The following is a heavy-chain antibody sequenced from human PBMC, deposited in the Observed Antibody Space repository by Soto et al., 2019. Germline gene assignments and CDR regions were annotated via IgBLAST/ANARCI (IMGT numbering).Heavy chain of an antibody. CDR3: ARGPTGGFDY. D-gene: IGHD4-17*01. V-gene: IGHV4-34*01. CDR1: GGSFSGYY. J-gene: IGHJ4*02. Sequence: QVQLQQWGAGLLKPSETLSLTCAVYGGSFSGYYWSWIRQPPGKGLEGIGEINHSGSTNYNPSLKSRVTISVDTSKNQFSLKLSSVTAADTAVYYCARGPTGGFDYWGQGTLVTVSS. CDR2: INHSGST.